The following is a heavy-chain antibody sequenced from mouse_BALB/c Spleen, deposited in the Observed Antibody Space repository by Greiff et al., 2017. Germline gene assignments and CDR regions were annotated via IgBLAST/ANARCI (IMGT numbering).Heavy chain of an antibody. D-gene: IGHD2-4*01. CDR2: INSNGGST. CDR1: GFTFSSYG. Sequence: EVKLMESGGGLVQPGGSLKLSCAASGFTFSSYGMSWVRQTPDKRLELVATINSNGGSTYYPDSVKGRFTISRDNAKNTLYLQMSSLKSEDTAMYYCAKGKIYYDYPWFAYWGQGTLVTVSA. J-gene: IGHJ3*01. V-gene: IGHV5-6-3*01. CDR3: AKGKIYYDYPWFAY.